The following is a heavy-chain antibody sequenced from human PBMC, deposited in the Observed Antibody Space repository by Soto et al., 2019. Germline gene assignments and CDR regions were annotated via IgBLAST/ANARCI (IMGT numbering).Heavy chain of an antibody. V-gene: IGHV1-2*04. CDR2: INPNSGGT. CDR3: AREMRTYCSGGSCVSWFDP. J-gene: IGHJ5*02. Sequence: GASVKVSCKASGYTFTGYYMHWVRQAPGQGLEWMGWINPNSGGTNYAQKFQGWVTMTRDTSISTAYMELSRLRSDDTAVYYCAREMRTYCSGGSCVSWFDPWGQGTLVTVSS. CDR1: GYTFTGYY. D-gene: IGHD2-15*01.